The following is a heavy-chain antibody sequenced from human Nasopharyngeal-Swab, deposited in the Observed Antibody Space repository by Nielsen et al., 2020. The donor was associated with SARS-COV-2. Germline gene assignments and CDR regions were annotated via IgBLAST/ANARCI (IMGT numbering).Heavy chain of an antibody. Sequence: WIRQPPGKGLEWVSYISSSGSTIYYADSVKGRFTISRDNAKNSLYLQMNSLGAEDTAVYYCARASRFGGRMDVWGKGTTVTVSS. V-gene: IGHV3-11*01. CDR3: ARASRFGGRMDV. CDR2: ISSSGSTI. D-gene: IGHD3-10*01. J-gene: IGHJ6*04.